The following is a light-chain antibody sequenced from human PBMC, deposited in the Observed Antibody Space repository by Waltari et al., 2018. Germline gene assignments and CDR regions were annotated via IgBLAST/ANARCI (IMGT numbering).Light chain of an antibody. CDR1: QSVSSNY. J-gene: IGKJ2*01. CDR2: DAS. CDR3: QQYGSSPYT. Sequence: EIVLTQSPGTLSLSPGERATLSCRASQSVSSNYLAWYQQKPGQAPRLLIYDASSWATGIPDRFSGSGSGTDFTFTICRLEPEDFAVYYCQQYGSSPYTFGQGTKLEIK. V-gene: IGKV3-20*01.